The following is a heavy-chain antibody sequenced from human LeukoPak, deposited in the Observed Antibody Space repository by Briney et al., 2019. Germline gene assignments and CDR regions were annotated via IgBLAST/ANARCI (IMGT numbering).Heavy chain of an antibody. CDR3: ARGIIAAVRDYYYYYMDV. Sequence: PGGSLRLSRAASGFTVSSNYMSWVRQAPGKGLEWVSVIYSGGSTYYADSVKGRFTISRDNSKNTLYLQMNSLRAEDTAVYYCARGIIAAVRDYYYYYMDVWGKGTTVTVSS. D-gene: IGHD6-13*01. CDR2: IYSGGST. J-gene: IGHJ6*03. CDR1: GFTVSSNY. V-gene: IGHV3-53*01.